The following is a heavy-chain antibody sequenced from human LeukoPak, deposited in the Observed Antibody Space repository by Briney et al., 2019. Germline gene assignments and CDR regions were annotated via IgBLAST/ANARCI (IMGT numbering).Heavy chain of an antibody. CDR2: IIIGSGET. Sequence: RASVTVSCKAFGYTFTDYAIHWVRQAPGQRLEWMGWIIIGSGETKCSEKFQGRVTMTRDTAANTVYMELSSLRSDDTAVYYCARDQVVGVPSWFDPWGQGTLVTVSS. CDR3: ARDQVVGVPSWFDP. V-gene: IGHV1-3*04. J-gene: IGHJ5*02. D-gene: IGHD1-26*01. CDR1: GYTFTDYA.